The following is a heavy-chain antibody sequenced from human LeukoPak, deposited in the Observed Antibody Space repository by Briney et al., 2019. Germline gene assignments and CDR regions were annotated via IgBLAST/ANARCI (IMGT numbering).Heavy chain of an antibody. D-gene: IGHD3-22*01. V-gene: IGHV3-7*01. J-gene: IGHJ4*02. CDR2: IKQDGSGK. CDR3: AKDNYYDSSGYSDY. Sequence: GGPLRLSCAASGFTFSSYWMSWVRQAPGKGLEWVANIKQDGSGKYYVDSVKGRFTISRDNAKNSLYLQMNSLRAEDTAVYCCAKDNYYDSSGYSDYWGQGTLVTVSS. CDR1: GFTFSSYW.